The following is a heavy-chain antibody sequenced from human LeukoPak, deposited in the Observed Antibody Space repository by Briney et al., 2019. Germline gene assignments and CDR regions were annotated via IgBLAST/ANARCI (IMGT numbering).Heavy chain of an antibody. V-gene: IGHV4-59*01. J-gene: IGHJ5*02. CDR2: IYYSGST. Sequence: KPSETLSLTCTVSGGSISSYYWSWIRQPPGKGLEWIGYIYYSGSTNYNPSLKSRVTISVDTSKNQFSLKLSSVTAADTAIYYCAKIFHTDGYYLGEHLFDAWGQGTLVTVSS. D-gene: IGHD3-22*01. CDR1: GGSISSYY. CDR3: AKIFHTDGYYLGEHLFDA.